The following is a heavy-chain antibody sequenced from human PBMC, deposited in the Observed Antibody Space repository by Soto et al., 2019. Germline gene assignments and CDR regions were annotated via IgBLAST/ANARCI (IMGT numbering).Heavy chain of an antibody. J-gene: IGHJ5*02. D-gene: IGHD3-22*01. V-gene: IGHV3-33*01. Sequence: QVQLVESGGGVVQPGRSLRLSCAASGFTFSNYGMHWVRQAPGKGLEWVAVIWYDGSNKYYADSVKGRFTISRDNSTNTLDLQMNSLRAEDTDVYYCARDLSGDSRGPWGQGTLVTVSS. CDR1: GFTFSNYG. CDR3: ARDLSGDSRGP. CDR2: IWYDGSNK.